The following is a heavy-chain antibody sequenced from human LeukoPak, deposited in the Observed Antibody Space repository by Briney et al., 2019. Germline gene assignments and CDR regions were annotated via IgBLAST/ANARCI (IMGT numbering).Heavy chain of an antibody. Sequence: PSQTLSLTCTVSCGSISSGSYYWSWIRQPAGKGLEWIGRIYTRGSTNYNPSLKSRVTISVDTSKNQLSLKMSSVTAADTAVYYCARLMVRGVNFDYWGQGTLVTVSS. CDR3: ARLMVRGVNFDY. D-gene: IGHD3-10*01. V-gene: IGHV4-61*02. CDR1: CGSISSGSYY. CDR2: IYTRGST. J-gene: IGHJ4*02.